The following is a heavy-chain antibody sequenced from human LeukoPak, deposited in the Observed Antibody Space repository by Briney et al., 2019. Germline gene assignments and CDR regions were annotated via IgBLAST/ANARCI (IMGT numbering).Heavy chain of an antibody. CDR3: ARTDPWGYSGYDPSRSYYSYGMDV. D-gene: IGHD5-12*01. CDR1: GGTFSSYA. CDR2: IIPIFGIA. Sequence: ASVKVSCKASGGTFSSYAISWVRQAPGQGLEWMGRIIPIFGIANYAQKFQGRVTITADKSTSTAYMELSSLRSEDTAVYYCARTDPWGYSGYDPSRSYYSYGMDVWGQGTTVTVSS. J-gene: IGHJ6*02. V-gene: IGHV1-69*04.